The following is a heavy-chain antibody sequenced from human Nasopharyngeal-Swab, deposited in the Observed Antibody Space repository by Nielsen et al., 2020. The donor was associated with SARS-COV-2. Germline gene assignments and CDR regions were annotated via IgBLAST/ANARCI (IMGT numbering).Heavy chain of an antibody. CDR2: ISGSGGST. D-gene: IGHD3-10*01. CDR3: AKDLHGLLWFGELLNPVHY. Sequence: GESLKISCAASGFIFSSYAMSWVRQAPGKGLEWVSAISGSGGSTYYADSVKGRFTISRDNSKNTLYLQMNSLRAEDTAVYYCAKDLHGLLWFGELLNPVHYWGQGTLVTVSS. V-gene: IGHV3-23*01. CDR1: GFIFSSYA. J-gene: IGHJ4*02.